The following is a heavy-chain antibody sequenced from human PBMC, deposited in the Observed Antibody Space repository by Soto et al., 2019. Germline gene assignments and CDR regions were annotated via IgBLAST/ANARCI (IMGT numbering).Heavy chain of an antibody. D-gene: IGHD3-16*01. Sequence: EVQLVESGGGLVQPGGSLRLSCAASGFTFSTYWMTWFRRPPGKGLEWVANLDQDGSESYFVDSVRGRFTISRDNAKNSLYLQMNSLRAEDTAVYYCVCGGNFFVYWGQGTLVTVSP. J-gene: IGHJ4*02. CDR3: VCGGNFFVY. V-gene: IGHV3-7*01. CDR2: LDQDGSES. CDR1: GFTFSTYW.